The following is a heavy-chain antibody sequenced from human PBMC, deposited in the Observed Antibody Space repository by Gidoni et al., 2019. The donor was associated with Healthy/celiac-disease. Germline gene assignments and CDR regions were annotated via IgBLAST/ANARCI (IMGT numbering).Heavy chain of an antibody. CDR2: ISSSSSTI. CDR3: ARVFFGRIEVPFDY. CDR1: GFTFSSYS. J-gene: IGHJ4*02. Sequence: EVQLVESGGGLVQPGGSLRLSCAASGFTFSSYSMNWVRQAPGKGLEWVSYISSSSSTIYYADSVKGRFTISRDNAKNSLYLQMNSLRDEDTAVYYCARVFFGRIEVPFDYWGQGTLVTVSS. V-gene: IGHV3-48*02. D-gene: IGHD2-21*01.